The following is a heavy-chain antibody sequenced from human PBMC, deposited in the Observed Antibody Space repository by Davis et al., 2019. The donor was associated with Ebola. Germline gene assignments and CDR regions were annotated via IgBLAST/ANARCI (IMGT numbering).Heavy chain of an antibody. CDR2: INHSGST. Sequence: ESLKISCAASGFTFSSYSMNWIRQPPGKGLEWIGEINHSGSTNYNPSLKSRVTISVDTSKNQFSLKLSSVTAADTAVYYCARGDSSSSYGNYYYYGMDVWGQGTTVTVSS. CDR1: GFTFSSYS. V-gene: IGHV4-34*01. CDR3: ARGDSSSSYGNYYYYGMDV. J-gene: IGHJ6*02. D-gene: IGHD6-6*01.